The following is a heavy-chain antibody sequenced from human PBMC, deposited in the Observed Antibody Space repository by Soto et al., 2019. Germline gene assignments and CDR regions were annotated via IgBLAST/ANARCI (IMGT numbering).Heavy chain of an antibody. V-gene: IGHV1-69*06. CDR1: GGTFSSYA. J-gene: IGHJ5*02. Sequence: ASVKVSFKASGGTFSSYAISWVRQAPGQGLEWMGGIIPIFGTANYAQKFQGRVTITADKSTSTAYMELSSLRAEDTAVYYCARDGYKEAKQLVSNWFDPWGQGTLVTV. D-gene: IGHD6-13*01. CDR3: ARDGYKEAKQLVSNWFDP. CDR2: IIPIFGTA.